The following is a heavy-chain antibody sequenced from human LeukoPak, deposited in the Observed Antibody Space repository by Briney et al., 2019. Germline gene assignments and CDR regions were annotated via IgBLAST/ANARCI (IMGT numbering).Heavy chain of an antibody. J-gene: IGHJ4*02. CDR2: IYYSGST. V-gene: IGHV4-59*01. CDR1: GGSISSYY. CDR3: ARDLKTGGQDD. D-gene: IGHD3-16*01. Sequence: ASETLSLTCTVSGGSISSYYWSWIRQPPGKGLEWIGYIYYSGSTNYNPSLKSRVTISVDTSKNQFSLKLSSVTAADTAVYYCARDLKTGGQDDWGQGTLVTVSS.